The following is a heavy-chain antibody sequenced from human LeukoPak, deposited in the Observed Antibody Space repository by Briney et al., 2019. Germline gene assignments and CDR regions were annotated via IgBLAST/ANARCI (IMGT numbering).Heavy chain of an antibody. J-gene: IGHJ2*01. CDR3: ARMRGYSLGYWYLDL. D-gene: IGHD5-18*01. V-gene: IGHV1-8*01. CDR1: EYTFTSYD. Sequence: GASVKVSCKAAEYTFTSYDINWVRQATGQGLEWMGWMNPTSGYTGYAQKFQGRVTMTRDTSISTAYMELSSLRSDDTAVYYCARMRGYSLGYWYLDLWGRGTLVTASS. CDR2: MNPTSGYT.